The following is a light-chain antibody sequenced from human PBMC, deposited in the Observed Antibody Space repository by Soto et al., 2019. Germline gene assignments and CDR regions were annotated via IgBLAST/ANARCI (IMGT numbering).Light chain of an antibody. CDR1: QSVSNNY. V-gene: IGKV3-20*01. J-gene: IGKJ1*01. CDR2: GAS. CDR3: QQYGSSGT. Sequence: EAVLTQSPGTLSLSPGERATLSCRASQSVSNNYLAWYQQKPGQAPRLLIYGASNRATGIPDRFSGSGSGTDLTLTISRLEPEDSSVYYCQQYGSSGTSGQGTTVDIK.